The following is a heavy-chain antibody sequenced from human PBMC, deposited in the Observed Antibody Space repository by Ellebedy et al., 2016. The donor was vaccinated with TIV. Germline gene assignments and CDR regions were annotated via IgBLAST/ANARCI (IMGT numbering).Heavy chain of an antibody. J-gene: IGHJ4*02. V-gene: IGHV3-30*18. CDR1: GFTFSSYG. Sequence: GESLKISXAASGFTFSSYGMHWVRQAPGKGLEWVAVISYDGSNKYYADSVKGRFTISRDNSKNTLYLQMNSLRAEDTAVYYCAKELDYWGQGTLVTVSS. CDR2: ISYDGSNK. CDR3: AKELDY.